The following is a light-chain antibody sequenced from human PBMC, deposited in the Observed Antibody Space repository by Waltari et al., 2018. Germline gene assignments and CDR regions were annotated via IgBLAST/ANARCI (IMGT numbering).Light chain of an antibody. V-gene: IGLV3-25*03. CDR2: KDT. CDR3: LSAYSGGSQGV. J-gene: IGLJ2*01. CDR1: ALPKQY. Sequence: SYELTQPPSVSVSPGQTAKIPCSGDALPKQYTYWYQQKPGQAPLLVIYKDTERPSGIPDRFSASSSGTTVTLTISGVQAEDEADYYCLSAYSGGSQGVFGGGTKLTVL.